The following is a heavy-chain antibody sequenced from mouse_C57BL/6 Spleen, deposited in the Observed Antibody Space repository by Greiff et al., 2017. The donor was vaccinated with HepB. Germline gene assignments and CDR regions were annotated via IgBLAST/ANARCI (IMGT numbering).Heavy chain of an antibody. D-gene: IGHD1-1*02. CDR2: ISNLAYSI. CDR1: GFTFSDYG. J-gene: IGHJ2*01. CDR3: AREGGRGYYFDY. V-gene: IGHV5-15*01. Sequence: EVQGVESGGGLVQPGGSLKLSCAASGFTFSDYGMAWVRQAPRKGPEWVAFISNLAYSIYYADTVTGRFTISRENAKNTLYLEMSSLRSEDTAMYYCAREGGRGYYFDYWGQGTTLTVSS.